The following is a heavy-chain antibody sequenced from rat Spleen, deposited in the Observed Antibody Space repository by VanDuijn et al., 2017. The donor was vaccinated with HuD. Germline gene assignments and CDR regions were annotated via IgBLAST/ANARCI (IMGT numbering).Heavy chain of an antibody. CDR3: ARTYYSSYSWGYFDY. CDR1: GFTFSDHG. V-gene: IGHV5S13*01. Sequence: EVQLVESGGGLVQPGRSMRLSCAASGFTFSDHGMAWVLQAPTKGLVWVASISYDGGSTNYRDSVKGRFTISRDNAKNTQYLQMDSLRSEDTATYYCARTYYSSYSWGYFDYWGQGVMVTVSS. D-gene: IGHD1-2*01. CDR2: ISYDGGST. J-gene: IGHJ2*01.